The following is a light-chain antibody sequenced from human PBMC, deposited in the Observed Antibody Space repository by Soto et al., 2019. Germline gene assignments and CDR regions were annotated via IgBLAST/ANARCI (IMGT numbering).Light chain of an antibody. CDR1: QDIRDD. CDR3: LQDYNYPIT. Sequence: IQVTQAPSSLSASVGDRVTITCRASQDIRDDLGWYQQKPGKAPRLVIYGVSHLQSGVPSRFSGSGFGTDFTLTISSLQPEDSATYYCLQDYNYPITFGGGTKVDIK. J-gene: IGKJ4*01. V-gene: IGKV1-6*01. CDR2: GVS.